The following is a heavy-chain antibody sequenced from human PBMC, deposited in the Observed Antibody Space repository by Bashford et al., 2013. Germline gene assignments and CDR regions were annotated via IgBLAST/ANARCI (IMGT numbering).Heavy chain of an antibody. V-gene: IGHV3-21*01. CDR2: ISSSSTYI. Sequence: VRQAPGKGLEWVSSISSSSTYIYYADSVKGRFTISRDNAMNSLYLQMNSLRAEDTALYYCARDKTTVTRWEFDYWGQGTLVTVSS. D-gene: IGHD4-17*01. J-gene: IGHJ4*02. CDR3: ARDKTTVTRWEFDY.